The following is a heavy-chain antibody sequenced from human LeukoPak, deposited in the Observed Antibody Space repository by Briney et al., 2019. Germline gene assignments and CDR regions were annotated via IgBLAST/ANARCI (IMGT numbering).Heavy chain of an antibody. CDR3: ASRDTATGLD. CDR1: GGSVSSGSYY. V-gene: IGHV4-61*01. Sequence: SETLSLTCTVSGGSVSSGSYYWSWIRQPPGKGLEWIGYIYYSGSTNYNPSLKSRDTISVDTSKNQFSLKLSSVTAADTAVYYCASRDTATGLDWGQGTLVTVSS. D-gene: IGHD5-18*01. J-gene: IGHJ4*02. CDR2: IYYSGST.